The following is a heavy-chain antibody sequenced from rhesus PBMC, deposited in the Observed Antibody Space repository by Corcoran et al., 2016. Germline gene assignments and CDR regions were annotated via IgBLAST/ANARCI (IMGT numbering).Heavy chain of an antibody. Sequence: QVQLQESGPGVVKPSETLSLTCAVSGGSISDSYRWSWIRQPPGTGLEWIGYIYGSSTSTNYNPSLKGRVTISKDTSKNQFSLKLSSVTAADTAVYYCARGGSSVYWGQGVLVTVSS. V-gene: IGHV4S10*01. CDR1: GGSISDSYR. D-gene: IGHD3-16*01. CDR2: IYGSSTST. J-gene: IGHJ4*01. CDR3: ARGGSSVY.